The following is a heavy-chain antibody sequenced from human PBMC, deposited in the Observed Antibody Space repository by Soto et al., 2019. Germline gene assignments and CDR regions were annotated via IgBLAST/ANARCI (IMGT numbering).Heavy chain of an antibody. CDR3: ATASKYNWNYGGRSDAFDI. Sequence: QVQLVQSGAEVKKPGASVKVSCKVSGYTLTELSMHWVRQAPGKGLEWMGGFDPEDGETIYARKFQGRVTMTEDTSTDTAYMELSSLRSEDTAVYYCATASKYNWNYGGRSDAFDIWGQGTMVTVSS. J-gene: IGHJ3*02. CDR2: FDPEDGET. CDR1: GYTLTELS. V-gene: IGHV1-24*01. D-gene: IGHD1-7*01.